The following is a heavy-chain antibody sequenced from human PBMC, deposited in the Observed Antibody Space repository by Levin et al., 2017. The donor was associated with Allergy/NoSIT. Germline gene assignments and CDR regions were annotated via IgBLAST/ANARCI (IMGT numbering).Heavy chain of an antibody. V-gene: IGHV3-11*01. Sequence: GESLKISCAASGFTFSDYYMSWIRQAPGKGLEWVSYISSSGSTIYYADSVKGRFTISRDNAKNSLYLQMNSLRAEDTAVYYCARAAVISLGDYWGQGTLVTVSS. D-gene: IGHD4-11*01. CDR1: GFTFSDYY. J-gene: IGHJ4*02. CDR3: ARAAVISLGDY. CDR2: ISSSGSTI.